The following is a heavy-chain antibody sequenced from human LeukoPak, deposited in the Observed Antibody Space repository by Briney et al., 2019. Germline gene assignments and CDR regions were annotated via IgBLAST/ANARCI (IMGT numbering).Heavy chain of an antibody. Sequence: SETLSLTCAVYTRSFSGYYWSWIRQPPGKGLEWIGEINHSGSTNYNPSLKSRVTISVDTSKNQFSLKLSSVTAADTAVYYCARGPHTGVNYYDSSGYYYWGQGTLVTVSS. CDR3: ARGPHTGVNYYDSSGYYY. J-gene: IGHJ4*02. D-gene: IGHD3-22*01. V-gene: IGHV4-34*01. CDR2: INHSGST. CDR1: TRSFSGYY.